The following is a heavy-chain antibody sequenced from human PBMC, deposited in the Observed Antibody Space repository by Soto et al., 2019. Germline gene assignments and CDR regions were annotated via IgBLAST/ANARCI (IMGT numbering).Heavy chain of an antibody. CDR1: GFTFSSYA. V-gene: IGHV3-30-3*01. CDR2: ISYDGSNK. CDR3: ARDSALGSSSTEVDY. Sequence: QVQLVESGGGVVQPGRSLRLSCAASGFTFSSYAMHCVRQAPGKGLEWVAVISYDGSNKYYADSVKGRFTISRDNSKNTLYLQMNSLRAEDTAVYYCARDSALGSSSTEVDYWGQGTLVTVSS. J-gene: IGHJ4*02. D-gene: IGHD6-6*01.